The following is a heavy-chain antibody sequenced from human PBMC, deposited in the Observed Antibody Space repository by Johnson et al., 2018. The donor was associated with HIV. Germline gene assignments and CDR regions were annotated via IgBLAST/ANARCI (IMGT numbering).Heavy chain of an antibody. V-gene: IGHV3-30*04. CDR3: ARYFADNSRWKGAFDI. CDR1: GFTFSSYA. D-gene: IGHD6-13*01. CDR2: IGYDGSDK. Sequence: VQLVESGGGVVQPGRSLRLSCAASGFTFSSYAMHWVRHAPGKGLEWVAVIGYDGSDKYYADSVKGRVTISRDNPKNTVYLHMNNLRAEDTAVYYCARYFADNSRWKGAFDIRGQGTMVNVSS. J-gene: IGHJ3*02.